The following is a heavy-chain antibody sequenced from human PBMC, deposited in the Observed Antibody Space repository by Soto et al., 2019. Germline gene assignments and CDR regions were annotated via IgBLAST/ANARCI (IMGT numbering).Heavy chain of an antibody. CDR2: INAGNGNT. D-gene: IGHD3-3*01. J-gene: IGHJ6*02. Sequence: ASVKVSCKASGYTFTSYAMHWVRQAPGQRLEWMGWINAGNGNTKYSQKFQGRVTITRDTSASTAYMELSSLRSEDTAVYYCAKGLTIFGMVPNYCMDVWGQRTTAAVAS. CDR3: AKGLTIFGMVPNYCMDV. CDR1: GYTFTSYA. V-gene: IGHV1-3*01.